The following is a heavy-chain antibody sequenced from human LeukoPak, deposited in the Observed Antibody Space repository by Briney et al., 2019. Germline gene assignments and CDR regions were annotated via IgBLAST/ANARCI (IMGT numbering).Heavy chain of an antibody. CDR3: ARGVDTAMAHAEYFQH. D-gene: IGHD5-18*01. J-gene: IGHJ1*01. CDR2: ISAYNGNT. CDR1: GYTFTSYG. Sequence: ASVKVSCKASGYTFTSYGISWVRQAPGQGLEWMGWISAYNGNTNYAQKLQGRVTMTRDTSTSTVYMELSSLRSEDTAVYYCARGVDTAMAHAEYFQHWGQGTLVTVSS. V-gene: IGHV1-18*01.